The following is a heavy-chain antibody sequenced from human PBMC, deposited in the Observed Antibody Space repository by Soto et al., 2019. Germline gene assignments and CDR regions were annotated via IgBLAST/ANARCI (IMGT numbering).Heavy chain of an antibody. V-gene: IGHV4-34*01. Sequence: QVQLQQWGAGLLKPSETLSLTCAVYGGSFSGYYWSWIRQPPGKGLEWIGEINHSGSTNYNPSLKSRVXXSXDXXKNQFSLKLSSVTAADTAVYYCARGRGTMVRAHDYWGQGTLVTVSS. D-gene: IGHD3-10*01. J-gene: IGHJ4*02. CDR3: ARGRGTMVRAHDY. CDR1: GGSFSGYY. CDR2: INHSGST.